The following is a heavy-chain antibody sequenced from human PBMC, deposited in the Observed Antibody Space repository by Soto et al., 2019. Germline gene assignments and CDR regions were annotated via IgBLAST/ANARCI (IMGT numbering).Heavy chain of an antibody. J-gene: IGHJ3*01. CDR3: ARAQYTGSYFDACDV. V-gene: IGHV3-33*03. CDR2: IWYDGSNK. D-gene: IGHD1-26*01. Sequence: GGSLRLSCAASEFSFSSYGMHWVRQAPGKGLDWVAVIWYDGSNKYYAESVKGRFTISRDNSKNTLYVQMNSLTVEDTAVYYCARAQYTGSYFDACDVWGQGTMVTVSS. CDR1: EFSFSSYG.